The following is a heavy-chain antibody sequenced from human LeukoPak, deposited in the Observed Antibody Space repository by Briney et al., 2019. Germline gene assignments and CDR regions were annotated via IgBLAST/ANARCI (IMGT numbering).Heavy chain of an antibody. V-gene: IGHV4-4*02. Sequence: SETLSLTCAVSGGSISSSNWWSWVRQPPGKGLEWIGEIYHSGSTNYNPSLKSRVTISVDKSKNQFSLKLSSVTAADTAVYYCARDTNTPGMSFDYWGQGTLVTVCS. CDR2: IYHSGST. D-gene: IGHD6-13*01. CDR1: GGSISSSNW. J-gene: IGHJ4*02. CDR3: ARDTNTPGMSFDY.